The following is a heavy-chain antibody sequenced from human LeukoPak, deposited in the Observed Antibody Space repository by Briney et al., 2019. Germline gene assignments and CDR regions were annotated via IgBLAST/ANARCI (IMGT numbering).Heavy chain of an antibody. D-gene: IGHD4-23*01. CDR3: VKRPTALGNT. CDR2: IDEDGSEG. CDR1: GFPFSNYW. V-gene: IGHV3-7*01. Sequence: GGSLRLSCVASGFPFSNYWINWVRQSPGKGLEWVANIDEDGSEGRYVDSVKGRFTISRDNAKNSLYLQMNSLRVEDTGVYYCVKRPTALGNTWGQGTLVTVSS. J-gene: IGHJ4*02.